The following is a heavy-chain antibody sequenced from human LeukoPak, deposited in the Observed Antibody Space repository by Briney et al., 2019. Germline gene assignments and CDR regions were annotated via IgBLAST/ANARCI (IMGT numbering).Heavy chain of an antibody. CDR3: ARGPLDSSSTFDY. CDR2: MNPNSGNT. J-gene: IGHJ4*02. CDR1: GYTFTSYD. Sequence: VASVKVSCKASGYTFTSYDINWVRQATGQGLEWMGWMNPNSGNTGYAQKFQGRVTMTRNTSISAAYMELSSLRSGDTAVYYCARGPLDSSSTFDYWGQGTLVTVSS. V-gene: IGHV1-8*01. D-gene: IGHD6-6*01.